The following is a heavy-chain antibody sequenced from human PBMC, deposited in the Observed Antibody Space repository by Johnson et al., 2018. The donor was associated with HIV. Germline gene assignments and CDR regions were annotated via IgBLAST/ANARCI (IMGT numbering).Heavy chain of an antibody. CDR2: IRYDGSNK. CDR3: AKDRGLLDAFDI. Sequence: VQLVESGGGVVQPGRSLRLSCPASGFTFSSYAMHWVRQAPGKGLEWVAFIRYDGSNKYYADSVKGRFTISRDNSKNTLYLQMNSLRAEDTAVYYCAKDRGLLDAFDIWGQGTMVTVSS. J-gene: IGHJ3*02. V-gene: IGHV3-30*02. CDR1: GFTFSSYA.